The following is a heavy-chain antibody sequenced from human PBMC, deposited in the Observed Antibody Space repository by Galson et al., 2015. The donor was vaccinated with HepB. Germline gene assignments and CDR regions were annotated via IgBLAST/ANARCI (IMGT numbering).Heavy chain of an antibody. CDR3: ARELRSWEVTLGY. D-gene: IGHD4-23*01. Sequence: SVKVSCKASGYTFTSYAMHWVRQAPGQRLEWMGWINAGNGNTKYSQKFQGRVTITRDTSASTAYMELSSLRSEDTAVYYCARELRSWEVTLGYWGQGTLVTVSS. V-gene: IGHV1-3*01. CDR1: GYTFTSYA. J-gene: IGHJ4*02. CDR2: INAGNGNT.